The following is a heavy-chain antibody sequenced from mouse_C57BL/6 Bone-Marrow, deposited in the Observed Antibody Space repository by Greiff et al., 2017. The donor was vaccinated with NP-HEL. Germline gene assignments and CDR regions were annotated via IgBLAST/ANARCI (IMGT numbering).Heavy chain of an antibody. D-gene: IGHD2-5*01. V-gene: IGHV14-3*01. CDR1: GFKIKNTY. Sequence: VQLQQSVAELVRPGASVKLSCTASGFKIKNTYMHWVKQRPEQGLEWIGRIDPANGNTKYAPKFQGKATITADTSSNTAYLQLSSLTSEDTAIYYCARGIVTSVGYFDVWGTGTTVTVSS. CDR2: IDPANGNT. CDR3: ARGIVTSVGYFDV. J-gene: IGHJ1*03.